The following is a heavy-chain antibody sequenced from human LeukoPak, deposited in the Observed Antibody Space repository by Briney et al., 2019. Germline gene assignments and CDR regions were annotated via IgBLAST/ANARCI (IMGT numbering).Heavy chain of an antibody. Sequence: GGSLRLSCAASGFTFSSYGMNWVRQAPGKGLEWVSYISSSSTTIYYADSVKGRFTISRDSAKNSLYLQMNNLRAEDTAVYFCARTPYDFWSAYFSYYFDYWGQGTLVTVSS. CDR1: GFTFSSYG. CDR3: ARTPYDFWSAYFSYYFDY. CDR2: ISSSSTTI. D-gene: IGHD3-3*01. V-gene: IGHV3-48*01. J-gene: IGHJ4*02.